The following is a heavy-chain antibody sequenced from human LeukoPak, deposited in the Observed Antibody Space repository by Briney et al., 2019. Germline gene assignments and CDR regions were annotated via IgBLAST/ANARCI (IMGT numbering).Heavy chain of an antibody. J-gene: IGHJ4*02. CDR2: IYYTGIT. CDR1: GXSITNNY. CDR3: ARTDSGGYQDY. D-gene: IGHD3-22*01. Sequence: PSETLSLTCSVSGXSITNNYWSWIRQPPGKGLEWIGYIYYTGITKYNPSVQSRITISVDTSKNQFSLKLNSATAADTAVYFCARTDSGGYQDYWGQGILVTVSS. V-gene: IGHV4-59*01.